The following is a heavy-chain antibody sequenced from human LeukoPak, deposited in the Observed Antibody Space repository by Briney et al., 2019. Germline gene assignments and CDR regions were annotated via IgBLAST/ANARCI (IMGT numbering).Heavy chain of an antibody. V-gene: IGHV3-7*01. CDR2: IKQDGSEE. J-gene: IGHJ6*04. CDR3: AELGITMIGGV. CDR1: GFTFSRYW. D-gene: IGHD3-10*02. Sequence: GGSLRLSCAASGFTFSRYWMTWVRQAPGKGLEWVANIKQDGSEEYYVDSVKGRFTISRDNAKNSLYLQMNSLRAEDTAVYYCAELGITMIGGVWGKGTTVTISS.